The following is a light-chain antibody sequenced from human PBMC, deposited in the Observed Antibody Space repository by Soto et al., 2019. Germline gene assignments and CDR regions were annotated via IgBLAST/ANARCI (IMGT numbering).Light chain of an antibody. CDR3: HQYSDHKYA. V-gene: IGKV3-15*01. CDR2: DVS. J-gene: IGKJ2*01. CDR1: QSIRYN. Sequence: EIVMTQSPATLSVSPGESATLSCRASQSIRYNLAWYQQRPGQSPRLLIYDVSTRATGIPARFRGSGSATEFTLTISSLQSVDFAVYYCHQYSDHKYAFGQGTKLVI.